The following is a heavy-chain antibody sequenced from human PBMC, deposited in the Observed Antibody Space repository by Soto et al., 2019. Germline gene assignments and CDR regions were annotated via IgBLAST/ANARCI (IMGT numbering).Heavy chain of an antibody. Sequence: QVQLQESGPVLVKPSSTLSRTCAVSSGSISSSNWWSWVRQPRGKGLAWIGEIYHNGSTNYNPSLTTRVTKSVDKSKNQFSLKLSSVTAADTAGYYCARNVASTGSGWGQGSLGTVSS. CDR1: SGSISSSNW. V-gene: IGHV4-4*02. D-gene: IGHD6-19*01. CDR2: IYHNGST. J-gene: IGHJ4*02. CDR3: ARNVASTGSG.